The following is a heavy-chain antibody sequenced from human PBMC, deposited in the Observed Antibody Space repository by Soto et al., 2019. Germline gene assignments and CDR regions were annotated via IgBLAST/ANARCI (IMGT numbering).Heavy chain of an antibody. D-gene: IGHD7-27*01. V-gene: IGHV3-53*01. CDR2: IYSGGST. CDR3: ARSLTGDYFDY. CDR1: GFTVSRNY. Sequence: LILSCAGSGFTVSRNYMSWFRQAPGKGLEWVSVIYSGGSTYYADSVKGRFTISRDNSKNTLYLQMNSLRAEDTAVYYCARSLTGDYFDYWGQGTMVTVSS. J-gene: IGHJ4*02.